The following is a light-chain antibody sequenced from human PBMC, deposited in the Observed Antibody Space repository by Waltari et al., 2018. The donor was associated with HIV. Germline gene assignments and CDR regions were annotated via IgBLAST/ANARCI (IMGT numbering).Light chain of an antibody. CDR1: NIGSKS. CDR3: QVWESSSDHVV. J-gene: IGLJ2*01. V-gene: IGLV3-21*02. Sequence: SYVLTQSPSVSVALGQTASIACGGNNIGSKSVHWYQQKPGQAPALVIYDDRDRPSGIPERLSGSNSGHTATLSIGRVEAGDEADYYCQVWESSSDHVVIGGGTKLTV. CDR2: DDR.